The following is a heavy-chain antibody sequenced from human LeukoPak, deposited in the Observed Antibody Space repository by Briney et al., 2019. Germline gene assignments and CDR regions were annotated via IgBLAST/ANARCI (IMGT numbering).Heavy chain of an antibody. CDR2: ISSSGSTI. CDR1: GFTFSDYY. V-gene: IGHV3-11*01. CDR3: ARGASYSDYFDY. Sequence: GGSLKLSSAASGFTFSDYYMSWIRQAPGKGLEWVSYISSSGSTIYYADSVKGRFTISRDNAKNSLYLQMNSLRAEDTAVYYCARGASYSDYFDYWGQGTLVTVSP. D-gene: IGHD2-21*01. J-gene: IGHJ4*02.